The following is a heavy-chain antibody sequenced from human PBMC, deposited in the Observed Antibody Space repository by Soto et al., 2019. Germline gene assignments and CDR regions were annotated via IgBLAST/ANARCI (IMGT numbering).Heavy chain of an antibody. J-gene: IGHJ5*02. CDR2: INAGNGNT. Sequence: QVQLVQSGAEVKKPRASVKVSCKASGYTFTSYAMHWVRQAPGQRLEWMGWINAGNGNTKYSQKFQGRVTITRDTSASTAYMELSSLRSEDTAVYYCARVGKQWLVLGWFDPWGQGTLVTVSS. CDR1: GYTFTSYA. D-gene: IGHD6-19*01. V-gene: IGHV1-3*01. CDR3: ARVGKQWLVLGWFDP.